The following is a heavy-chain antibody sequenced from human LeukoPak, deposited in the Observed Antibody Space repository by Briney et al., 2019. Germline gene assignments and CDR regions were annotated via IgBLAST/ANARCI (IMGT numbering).Heavy chain of an antibody. CDR1: GYSFTSYW. D-gene: IGHD6-13*01. J-gene: IGHJ6*03. V-gene: IGHV5-51*01. CDR2: IYPGDSDT. Sequence: GESLKISCKGSGYSFTSYWIGWVRQMPGKGLEWMGIIYPGDSDTRYSPSFQGQVTISADKSISTAYLQWSSLKASDTAMYYCARRIAAAGPAHYYYYYMDVWGKGTTVTVSS. CDR3: ARRIAAAGPAHYYYYYMDV.